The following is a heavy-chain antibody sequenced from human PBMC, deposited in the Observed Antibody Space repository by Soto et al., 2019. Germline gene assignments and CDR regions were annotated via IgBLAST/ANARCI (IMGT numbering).Heavy chain of an antibody. CDR3: ARDKFGGYYGSGSRIDY. CDR2: INPSGGST. V-gene: IGHV1-46*01. Sequence: QVQLVQSGAEVKKPGASVKVSCKASGYTFTSYYMHWVRQAPGQGLEWMGIINPSGGSTSYAQKFQGRVTMTRDTSTSTVYMELSSLRSEDTAVYYCARDKFGGYYGSGSRIDYWGQGTLVTVSS. D-gene: IGHD3-10*01. J-gene: IGHJ4*02. CDR1: GYTFTSYY.